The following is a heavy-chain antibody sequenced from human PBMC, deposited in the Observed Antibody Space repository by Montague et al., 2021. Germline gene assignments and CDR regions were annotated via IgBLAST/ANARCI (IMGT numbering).Heavy chain of an antibody. J-gene: IGHJ5*02. Sequence: QSGAEVKKPGDSLKISCQGSGFSISDYWIAWVRQMPGSGLEWLGIIYPRDSDTRYNPSFQGQVSISADKVISTAYVQWSSLTASDTAIYYCARRGSLVANGNWFDPWGQGTLVTVSS. CDR3: ARRGSLVANGNWFDP. CDR1: GFSISDYW. V-gene: IGHV5-51*01. D-gene: IGHD2-8*01. CDR2: IYPRDSDT.